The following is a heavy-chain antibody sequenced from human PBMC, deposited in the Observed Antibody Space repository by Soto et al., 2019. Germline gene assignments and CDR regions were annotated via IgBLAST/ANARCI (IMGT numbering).Heavy chain of an antibody. CDR1: GGTFSSYA. CDR2: IIPMSGTA. Sequence: QVQLVQSVAEVQKPGSSVNVSCKASGGTFSSYAISWVRQAPGQVLEWMGGIIPMSGTANYAQKLQGRVTISADESTSTVYINLRSLRSEDTAVYYCAISQGGLSNLEIYYYFYRGMAVWGQGTTLTVSS. V-gene: IGHV1-69*01. CDR3: AISQGGLSNLEIYYYFYRGMAV. J-gene: IGHJ6*02. D-gene: IGHD2-15*01.